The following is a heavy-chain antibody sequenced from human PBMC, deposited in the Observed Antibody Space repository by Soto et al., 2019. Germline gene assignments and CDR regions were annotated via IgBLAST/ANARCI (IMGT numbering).Heavy chain of an antibody. D-gene: IGHD3-22*01. CDR2: INPNNGDT. CDR1: GYTFTGYY. Sequence: ASVKVSCKASGYTFTGYYLHWLRQAPGQGLEWMGWINPNNGDTNYAQNFQGRVTMTRDTSISTAYMELSGLRSDDTAVYYCERVHKYYYYSGYFDYWGRGTLVTVSS. CDR3: ERVHKYYYYSGYFDY. V-gene: IGHV1-2*02. J-gene: IGHJ4*02.